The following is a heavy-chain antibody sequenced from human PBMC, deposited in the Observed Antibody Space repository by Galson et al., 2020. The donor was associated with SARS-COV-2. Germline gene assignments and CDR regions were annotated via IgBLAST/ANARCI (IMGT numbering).Heavy chain of an antibody. CDR3: ARDRDGDYDY. Sequence: GESLKISCAASGFTVSSNYMSWVRQAPGKGLEWVSVIYSGGSTYYADSVKGRFTISRDNSKNTLYLQMNSLRAKDTAVYYCARDRDGDYDYWGQGTLVTVSS. D-gene: IGHD4-17*01. V-gene: IGHV3-53*01. CDR2: IYSGGST. CDR1: GFTVSSNY. J-gene: IGHJ4*02.